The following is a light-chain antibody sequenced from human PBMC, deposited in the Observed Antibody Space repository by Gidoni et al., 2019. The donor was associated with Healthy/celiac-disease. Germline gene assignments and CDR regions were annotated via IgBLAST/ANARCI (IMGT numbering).Light chain of an antibody. Sequence: DIVMTQPPATLSASPGERTTRSCRTSQSVSSNLAWYQQKPGQAPRLLIYGATTRATGIPASCSGRWAATEFTLTISSLQSEYVAFYYRQQCNNWPPAFGGGTKVEIK. J-gene: IGKJ4*01. CDR3: QQCNNWPPA. CDR1: QSVSSN. V-gene: IGKV3D-15*01. CDR2: GAT.